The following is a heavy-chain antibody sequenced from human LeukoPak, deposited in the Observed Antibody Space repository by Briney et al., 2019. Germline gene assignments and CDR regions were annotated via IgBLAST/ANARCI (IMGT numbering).Heavy chain of an antibody. V-gene: IGHV3-7*01. CDR2: IRQDGGEK. Sequence: PGGSLRLSCVASEFTFSSYWMTWVRQAPGKGLEWVANIRQDGGEKYYVDSVKGRFTISRDNAKNSLYLQMNSLRVEDTAVYYCARNVTAIGVSGSDYWGQGTLVTVSS. CDR3: ARNVTAIGVSGSDY. CDR1: EFTFSSYW. D-gene: IGHD5-18*01. J-gene: IGHJ4*02.